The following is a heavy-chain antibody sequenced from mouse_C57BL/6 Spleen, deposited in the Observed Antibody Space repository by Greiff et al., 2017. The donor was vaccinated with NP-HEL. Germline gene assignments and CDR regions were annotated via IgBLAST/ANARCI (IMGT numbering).Heavy chain of an antibody. V-gene: IGHV1-22*01. J-gene: IGHJ4*01. CDR2: INPNNGGT. CDR3: ARKGDGNPYAMDY. CDR1: GYTFTDYN. D-gene: IGHD2-1*01. Sequence: EVQLQESGPELVKPGASVKMSCKASGYTFTDYNMHWVKQSHGKSLEWIGYINPNNGGTSYNQKFKGKATLTVNKSSSTAYMELRSLTSEDSAVYYCARKGDGNPYAMDYWGQGTSVTVSS.